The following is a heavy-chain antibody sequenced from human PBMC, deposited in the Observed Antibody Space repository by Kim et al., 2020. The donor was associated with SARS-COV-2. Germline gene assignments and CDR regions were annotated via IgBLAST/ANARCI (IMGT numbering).Heavy chain of an antibody. D-gene: IGHD6-13*01. Sequence: STNYNPTLKSRVTISVDTSKNQFSLKLSSVTAADTAVYYCARASSLAHDYWGQGTLVTVSS. V-gene: IGHV4-59*01. J-gene: IGHJ4*02. CDR2: ST. CDR3: ARASSLAHDY.